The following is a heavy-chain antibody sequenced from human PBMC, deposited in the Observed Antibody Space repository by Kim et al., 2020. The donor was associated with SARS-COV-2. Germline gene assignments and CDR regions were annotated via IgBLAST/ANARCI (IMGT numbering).Heavy chain of an antibody. D-gene: IGHD1-26*01. CDR3: ARGGYSGSYYY. CDR2: IFYSGST. J-gene: IGHJ4*02. Sequence: SETLSLTCTVSGASVSSGTYSWSWIRQPPGKGLEWIGYIFYSGSTNYNPSLKSRVTISVDTSKNQFSLKLSSVTAADTAVYYCARGGYSGSYYYWCQGTLVTVSS. CDR1: GASVSSGTYS. V-gene: IGHV4-61*01.